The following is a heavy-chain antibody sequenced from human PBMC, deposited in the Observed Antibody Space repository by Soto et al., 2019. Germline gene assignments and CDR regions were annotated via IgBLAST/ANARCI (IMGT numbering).Heavy chain of an antibody. V-gene: IGHV1-2*04. Sequence: QVQLVQSGAEVKKPGASVKVSCKASGYTFTGYYMHWVRQAPGLGLEWMGWINPNSGGTNYAQKFQGWLTMPRHRAISTAYMELSRLTSDDTAVDYCARDLIDIVGATMAHYGMDAWGQGTTVTVSS. CDR2: INPNSGGT. J-gene: IGHJ6*02. CDR3: ARDLIDIVGATMAHYGMDA. CDR1: GYTFTGYY. D-gene: IGHD1-26*01.